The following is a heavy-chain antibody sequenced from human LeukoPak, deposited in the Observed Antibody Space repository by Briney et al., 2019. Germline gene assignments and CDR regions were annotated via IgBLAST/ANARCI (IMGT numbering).Heavy chain of an antibody. CDR2: IKQDGSEK. Sequence: QPGGSLRLSCAVSGFTFSSYWMSWVRQAPGKGLEWVANIKQDGSEKYYVDSVKGRFTISRDNAKNSLYLQMNSLRAEDTAVYYCARDQYYYDSSAPPLYWGQGTLVTVSS. CDR3: ARDQYYYDSSAPPLY. V-gene: IGHV3-7*03. CDR1: GFTFSSYW. J-gene: IGHJ4*02. D-gene: IGHD3-22*01.